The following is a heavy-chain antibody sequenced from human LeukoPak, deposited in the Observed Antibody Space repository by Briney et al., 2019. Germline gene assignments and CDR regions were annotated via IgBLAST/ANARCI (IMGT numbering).Heavy chain of an antibody. J-gene: IGHJ6*03. CDR1: GGSISSYS. V-gene: IGHV4-59*01. D-gene: IGHD6-6*01. CDR2: ISHSGTT. Sequence: SETLSLTCIVSGGSISSYSWNWIRQSPGKGLEWVGYISHSGTTSYNSSLKSRVTISVDTSKNQFSLKLSSVTAADTAVYYCARVSSIAARGYYYYMDVWGKGTTVTVSS. CDR3: ARVSSIAARGYYYYMDV.